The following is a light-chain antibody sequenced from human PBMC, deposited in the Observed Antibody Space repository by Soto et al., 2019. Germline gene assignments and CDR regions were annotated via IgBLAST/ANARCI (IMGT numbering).Light chain of an antibody. CDR3: QQYGSSPFT. V-gene: IGKV3-20*01. CDR2: GAS. Sequence: ESVLTQSPGTLSMSPGERATLSCRASQSVSSSYSAWYQQKPGQAPRLLISGASRRATGIPDRFSGSGSGTDFTLTISRLEPEDFAVYYCQQYGSSPFTFGPGTKVDIK. J-gene: IGKJ3*01. CDR1: QSVSSSY.